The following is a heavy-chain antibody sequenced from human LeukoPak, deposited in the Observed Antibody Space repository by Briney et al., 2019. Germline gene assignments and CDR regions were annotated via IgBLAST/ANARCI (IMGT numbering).Heavy chain of an antibody. CDR3: AAMTTVTTLGLDV. CDR2: IYTSGST. V-gene: IGHV4-61*02. Sequence: SETLSLTCTVSGGSISSGSYYWSWIPQPAGQGLEWIGRIYTSGSTNYNPSLKSRVTISVDTSKNHSSLKLSSVTAADTAVYYCAAMTTVTTLGLDVWGKGTTVTVSS. CDR1: GGSISSGSYY. J-gene: IGHJ6*04. D-gene: IGHD4-11*01.